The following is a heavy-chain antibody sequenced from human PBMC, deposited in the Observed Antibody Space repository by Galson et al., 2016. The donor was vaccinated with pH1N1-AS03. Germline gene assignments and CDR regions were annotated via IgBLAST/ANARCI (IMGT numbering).Heavy chain of an antibody. Sequence: SLRLSCAASGFSFSSHSINWVRQAPGKGLEWVASISGSKTYRYYAASLKGRFTISRDNAKNSANLQMNSLRDEDTAVYYCARDMGYSAYLDSWGQGTLVTVSS. CDR2: ISGSKTYR. CDR3: ARDMGYSAYLDS. D-gene: IGHD5-12*01. CDR1: GFSFSSHS. J-gene: IGHJ4*02. V-gene: IGHV3-21*01.